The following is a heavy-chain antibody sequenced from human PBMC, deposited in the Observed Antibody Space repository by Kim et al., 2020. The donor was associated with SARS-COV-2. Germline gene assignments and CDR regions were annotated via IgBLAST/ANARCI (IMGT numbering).Heavy chain of an antibody. D-gene: IGHD3-10*01. Sequence: GGSLRLSCAASGFTFSTYWMNWVRQAPGKGLVCVSSIKTDGSKTTYVDSVKGRFTISRDNAKNTLYLQMNSLRAEDTAVYYCAREHISFGINFGGQMAT. V-gene: IGHV3-74*01. J-gene: IGHJ6*01. CDR2: IKTDGSKT. CDR1: GFTFSTYW. CDR3: AREHISFGINF.